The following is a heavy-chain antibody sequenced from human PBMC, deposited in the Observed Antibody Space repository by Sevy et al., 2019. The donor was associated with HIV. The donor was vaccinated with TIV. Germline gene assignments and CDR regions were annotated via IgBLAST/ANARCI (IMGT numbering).Heavy chain of an antibody. CDR3: AGGSYFDY. V-gene: IGHV3-30*04. Sequence: GGSLRLSCAASGFSFSSYAMHWVRQAPGKGLEWVAVISYDGSNKYYADSVKGRFTISRDNSKNTLYLQMNSLRAEDTAVYYCAGGSYFDYWGQGTLVTVSS. CDR1: GFSFSSYA. CDR2: ISYDGSNK. J-gene: IGHJ4*02. D-gene: IGHD1-26*01.